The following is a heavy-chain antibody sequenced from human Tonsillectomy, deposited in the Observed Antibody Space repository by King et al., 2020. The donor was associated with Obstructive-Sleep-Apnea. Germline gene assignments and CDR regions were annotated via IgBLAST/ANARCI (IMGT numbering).Heavy chain of an antibody. V-gene: IGHV3-7*01. D-gene: IGHD3-3*01. CDR3: AKEEWYRFYF. Sequence: VQLVESGGGLVQPGGSLRLSCVASGFIFSGHYMSWVRQAPGKGLEWVAKIKPDGSNKSYVDSVKGRFTISRDNAKNSLFLQMNSLRGEDTAMYYCAKEEWYRFYFWGQGTLITVSS. CDR2: IKPDGSNK. J-gene: IGHJ4*02. CDR1: GFIFSGHY.